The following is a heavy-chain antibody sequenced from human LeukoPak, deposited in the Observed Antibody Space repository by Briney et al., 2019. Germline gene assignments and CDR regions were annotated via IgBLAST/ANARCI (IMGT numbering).Heavy chain of an antibody. CDR2: INPNSGGT. CDR3: ARDNTNVYVAAAPSLNY. Sequence: ASVKVSCKASGYTFTGYYMHWVRQAPGQGLEWMGWINPNSGGTNYAQKFQGRVTMTRDTSISTAYMELSSLRSEDTAVYYCARDNTNVYVAAAPSLNYWGQGTLVTVSS. D-gene: IGHD6-13*01. CDR1: GYTFTGYY. J-gene: IGHJ4*02. V-gene: IGHV1-2*02.